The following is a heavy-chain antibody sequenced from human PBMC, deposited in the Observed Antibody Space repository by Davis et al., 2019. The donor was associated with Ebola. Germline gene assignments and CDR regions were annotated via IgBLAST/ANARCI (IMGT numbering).Heavy chain of an antibody. V-gene: IGHV3-23*01. CDR2: ISGSGGST. CDR1: VITFSSYA. J-gene: IGHJ6*04. D-gene: IGHD3-3*01. CDR3: AKSGLSFGVVKYHYGMDV. Sequence: GESLKISCTDSVITFSSYAMTWVRQAPGKGLEWVSAISGSGGSTYYADSVKGRFTISRDNSKKTLYLQMKSLRAEDTAVYYCAKSGLSFGVVKYHYGMDVWGKGTTVTVSS.